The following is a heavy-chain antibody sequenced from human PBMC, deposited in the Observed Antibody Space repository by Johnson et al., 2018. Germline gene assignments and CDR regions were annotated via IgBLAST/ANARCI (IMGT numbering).Heavy chain of an antibody. D-gene: IGHD5-18*01. J-gene: IGHJ6*02. CDR3: AKDVSLGDSGYSYGTPLCMDV. CDR1: GFSFDDYA. CDR2: LTWNSGSI. Sequence: VQLVESGGGLVQXGRSXRLXCAVSGFSFDDYAMHWVRQAPGKGLEWVSGLTWNSGSIGYAASVTGRFTISRDNAKHSLYLQMNSLRAEDTAVYYCAKDVSLGDSGYSYGTPLCMDVWGQGTTVTVSS. V-gene: IGHV3-9*01.